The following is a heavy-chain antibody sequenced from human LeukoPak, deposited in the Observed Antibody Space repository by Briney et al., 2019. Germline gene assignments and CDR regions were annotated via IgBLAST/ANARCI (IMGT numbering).Heavy chain of an antibody. J-gene: IGHJ6*03. CDR1: GFTFSDYY. CDR3: AKAPRFGDHAAEYFYYYMDV. D-gene: IGHD3-16*01. CDR2: ISSSGSTI. V-gene: IGHV3-11*01. Sequence: GGTLRLFCAASGFTFSDYYMSWIRQAPGKGLEWVSYISSSGSTIYYADSVKGRFTISRDNAKNSLYLQMSSLRADDTAVYYCAKAPRFGDHAAEYFYYYMDVWGKGTTVTVSS.